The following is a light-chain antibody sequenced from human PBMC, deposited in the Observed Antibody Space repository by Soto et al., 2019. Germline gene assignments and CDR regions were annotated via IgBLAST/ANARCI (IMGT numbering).Light chain of an antibody. V-gene: IGLV1-40*01. CDR3: QSYDSSLSGYNYV. Sequence: VLTQPPSVSGAPGQRVTISCTGSSSNIGAGYDVHWYQQLPGTAPKLLIYGNSNRPSGVPDRFSGSKSGTSASLAITGLQAEDEADYYCQSYDSSLSGYNYVFGTGTKVTVL. CDR1: SSNIGAGYD. CDR2: GNS. J-gene: IGLJ1*01.